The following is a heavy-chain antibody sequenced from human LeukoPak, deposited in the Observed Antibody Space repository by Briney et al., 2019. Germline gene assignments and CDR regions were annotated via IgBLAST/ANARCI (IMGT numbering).Heavy chain of an antibody. D-gene: IGHD3-9*01. V-gene: IGHV4-59*01. J-gene: IGHJ4*02. CDR1: GGSISSFY. Sequence: SETLSLTCTVSGGSISSFYWSWIRQPPGKGLEWIGYIHYSGSTNYNPSLKSRVTISQDTSKNQFSLKLSSVTAADTAVYYCARDDYDILTGTYYFDYWGQGTLVTVSS. CDR2: IHYSGST. CDR3: ARDDYDILTGTYYFDY.